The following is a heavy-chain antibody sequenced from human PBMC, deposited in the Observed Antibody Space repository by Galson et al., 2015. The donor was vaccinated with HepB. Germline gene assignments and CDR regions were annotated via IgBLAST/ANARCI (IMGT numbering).Heavy chain of an antibody. J-gene: IGHJ6*02. CDR2: INPNSGGT. CDR1: GYTFTGYY. D-gene: IGHD3-3*01. V-gene: IGHV1-2*04. Sequence: SVKVSCKASGYTFTGYYMHWVRQAPGQGLEWMGWINPNSGGTNYAQKFQGWVTMTRDTSISTAYMELSRLRSDDTAVYYCAKVFTPGRITIFGVVIPRGASYYYGMDVWGQGTTVTVSS. CDR3: AKVFTPGRITIFGVVIPRGASYYYGMDV.